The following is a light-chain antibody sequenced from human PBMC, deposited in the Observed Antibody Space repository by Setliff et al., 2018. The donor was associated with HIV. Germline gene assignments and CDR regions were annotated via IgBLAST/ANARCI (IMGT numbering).Light chain of an antibody. V-gene: IGLV2-11*01. Sequence: QSALTQPRSVSGSPGKSVTIACNGTSSDTGDYNLVSWYQLHPGKAPKLIIYDVTKRPSGVPDRFSGSKSANAASLTTSGFQAEDEADYYCCSSAGTYTSFLVFGTGTKVTVL. J-gene: IGLJ1*01. CDR1: SSDTGDYNL. CDR3: CSSAGTYTSFLV. CDR2: DVT.